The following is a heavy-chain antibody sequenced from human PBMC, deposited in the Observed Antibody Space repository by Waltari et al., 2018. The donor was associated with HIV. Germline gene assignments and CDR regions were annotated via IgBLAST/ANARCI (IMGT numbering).Heavy chain of an antibody. D-gene: IGHD3-10*01. CDR1: SDAIKHDY. Sequence: QVQLQESGPGLVKPSETLSLTCNVSSDAIKHDYWNWIRQPPGKELEWNGYISYSGSTKYGPYLKSRVTMSLVSSKNQFSLKLRSVTAADTAVYFCARGRRWLQFHGHYYFDYWGQGTLVTVSS. CDR3: ARGRRWLQFHGHYYFDY. J-gene: IGHJ4*02. CDR2: ISYSGST. V-gene: IGHV4-59*01.